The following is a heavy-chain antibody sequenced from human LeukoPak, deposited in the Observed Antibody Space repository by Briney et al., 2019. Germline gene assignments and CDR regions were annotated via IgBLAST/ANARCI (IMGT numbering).Heavy chain of an antibody. Sequence: SETLSLTCTVSGGSISSSSYYWGWIRQPPGKGLEWFGSIYYSGSTYYNPSLKSRVTISVDTSKNQFSLKLSSVTAADTAVYYCARHLNYYDSSARYWGQGTLVTVSS. CDR1: GGSISSSSYY. D-gene: IGHD3-22*01. CDR2: IYYSGST. CDR3: ARHLNYYDSSARY. J-gene: IGHJ4*02. V-gene: IGHV4-39*01.